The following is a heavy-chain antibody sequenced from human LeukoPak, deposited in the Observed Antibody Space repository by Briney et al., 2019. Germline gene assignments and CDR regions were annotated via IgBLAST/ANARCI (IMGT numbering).Heavy chain of an antibody. V-gene: IGHV4-30-2*01. CDR1: DGSINSGGYS. Sequence: PSETLSLTCAVSDGSINSGGYSWSWIRQPPGKGLEWIGYMYHSGSTYYNPSLKSRVTISVDRSKNQFSLRLSSVTAADTAVYYCARSPIVVVPAANNYYYYGMDVWGQGTTVTVSS. CDR3: ARSPIVVVPAANNYYYYGMDV. CDR2: MYHSGST. J-gene: IGHJ6*02. D-gene: IGHD2-2*01.